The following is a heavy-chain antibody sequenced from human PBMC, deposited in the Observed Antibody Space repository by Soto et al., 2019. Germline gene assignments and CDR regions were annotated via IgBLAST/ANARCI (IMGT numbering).Heavy chain of an antibody. CDR2: IKQDGSEK. D-gene: IGHD6-6*01. Sequence: AGGSLRLSCAASGFTFSSYWMSWVRQAPGKGLEWVANIKQDGSEKYYVDSVKGRFTISRDNAKNSLYLQMNSLRAEDTAVYYCARLSSSSSYYYYYGMDVWGQGTTVTVSS. J-gene: IGHJ6*02. V-gene: IGHV3-7*01. CDR3: ARLSSSSSYYYYYGMDV. CDR1: GFTFSSYW.